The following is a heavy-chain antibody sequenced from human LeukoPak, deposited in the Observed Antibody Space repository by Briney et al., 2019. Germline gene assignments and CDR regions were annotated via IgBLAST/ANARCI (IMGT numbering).Heavy chain of an antibody. CDR3: AREGLDY. CDR2: KNPNSGNS. Sequence: ASVKVSCKASGYTFPNYDIHWVRQATGQGLEWMGYKNPNSGNSAYAQKFQGRVTITTDASITTAYMELSGLRSEDTALYYCAREGLDYWGQGTLVTVSS. CDR1: GYTFPNYD. V-gene: IGHV1-8*01. J-gene: IGHJ4*02.